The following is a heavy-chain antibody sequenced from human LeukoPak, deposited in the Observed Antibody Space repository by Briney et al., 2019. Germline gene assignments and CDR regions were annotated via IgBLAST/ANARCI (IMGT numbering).Heavy chain of an antibody. CDR3: ARNTGGSPDLYYMDV. V-gene: IGHV4-59*01. D-gene: IGHD7-27*01. J-gene: IGHJ6*03. Sequence: SETLSLTCTVSGGSMTNYYWSWIRQPPGKGLEWIGYIYYSGTTNYNPSLRSRVIISVDTSRNQFSLRLNSVTAADTAVYYCARNTGGSPDLYYMDVWGKGTTVTVSS. CDR2: IYYSGTT. CDR1: GGSMTNYY.